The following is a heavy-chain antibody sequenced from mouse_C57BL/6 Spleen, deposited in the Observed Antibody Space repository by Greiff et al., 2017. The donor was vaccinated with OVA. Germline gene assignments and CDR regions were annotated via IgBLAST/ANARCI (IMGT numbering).Heavy chain of an antibody. V-gene: IGHV5-17*01. CDR3: ARGHYYGSSYVYCDY. D-gene: IGHD1-1*01. J-gene: IGHJ2*01. Sequence: EVKLVESGGGLVKPGGSLKLSCAASGFTFSDYGMHWVRQAPEKGLEWVAYISSGSSTIYYADTVKGRFTISRDNAKNTLFLQMTSLRSEDTSMYYCARGHYYGSSYVYCDYWGQGTTLTVSS. CDR1: GFTFSDYG. CDR2: ISSGSSTI.